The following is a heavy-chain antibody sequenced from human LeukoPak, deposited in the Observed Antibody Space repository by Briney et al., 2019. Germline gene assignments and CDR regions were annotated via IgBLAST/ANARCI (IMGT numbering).Heavy chain of an antibody. Sequence: GGTLRLSCAASGFTFSSYGMSWVRQAPGKGLEWVSVISNSGGSTDYADSVKGRFTISRDNSKNTLYLEMNSLRTNDTAVYYCARDLDTYSSSADASDIWGQGTMVTVSA. J-gene: IGHJ3*02. V-gene: IGHV3-23*01. CDR1: GFTFSSYG. CDR2: ISNSGGST. D-gene: IGHD6-6*01. CDR3: ARDLDTYSSSADASDI.